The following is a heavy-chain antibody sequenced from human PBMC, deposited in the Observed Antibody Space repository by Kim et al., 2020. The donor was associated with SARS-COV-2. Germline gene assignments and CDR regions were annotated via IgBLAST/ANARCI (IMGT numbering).Heavy chain of an antibody. CDR3: TRDYYDSSGPFDY. CDR2: IRSKAYGGTT. V-gene: IGHV3-49*03. D-gene: IGHD3-22*01. J-gene: IGHJ4*02. Sequence: GGSLRLSCTASGFTFGDYAMSWFRQAPGKGLEWVGFIRSKAYGGTTEYAASVKGRFTISRDDSKSIAYLQMNSLKTEDTAVYYCTRDYYDSSGPFDYWGQGTLVTVSS. CDR1: GFTFGDYA.